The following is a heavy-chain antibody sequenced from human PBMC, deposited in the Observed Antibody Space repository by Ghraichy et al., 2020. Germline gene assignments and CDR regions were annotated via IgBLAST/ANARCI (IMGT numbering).Heavy chain of an antibody. D-gene: IGHD4-17*01. J-gene: IGHJ4*02. Sequence: GSLRLSCAASGFTFSSYWMHWVRQAPGKGLVWVSRINRDGSSTSYADSVKGRFTISRDNAKNSLYLQMNSLRAEDTAVYYCARPGDYRFDYWGQGTLVTVSS. CDR3: ARPGDYRFDY. V-gene: IGHV3-74*01. CDR2: INRDGSST. CDR1: GFTFSSYW.